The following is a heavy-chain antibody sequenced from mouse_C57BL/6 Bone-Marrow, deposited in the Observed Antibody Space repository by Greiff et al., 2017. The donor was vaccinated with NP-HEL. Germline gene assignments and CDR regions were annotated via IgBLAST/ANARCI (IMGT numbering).Heavy chain of an antibody. V-gene: IGHV5-4*01. CDR2: ISDGGSYT. CDR1: GFTFSSYA. CDR3: ARDRGLLRYFDY. Sequence: EVQLVESGGGLVKPGGSLKLSCAASGFTFSSYAMSWVRQTPEKRLEWVATISDGGSYTYYPDNVKGRFTISRDNAKNNLYLQMSHLKSEDTAMYYCARDRGLLRYFDYWGQGTTLTVSS. D-gene: IGHD2-3*01. J-gene: IGHJ2*01.